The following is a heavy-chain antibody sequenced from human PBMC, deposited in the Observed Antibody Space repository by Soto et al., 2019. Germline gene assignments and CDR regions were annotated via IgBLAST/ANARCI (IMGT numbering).Heavy chain of an antibody. CDR1: GGSFSGYY. CDR2: INHSGST. Sequence: KASETLSLTCAVYGGSFSGYYWSWIRQPPGKGLEWIGEINHSGSTNYNPSLKSRVTISVDTSKNQFSLKLSSVTAADTAVYYCARGLVGATTYFDYWGQGTLVTVSS. V-gene: IGHV4-34*01. CDR3: ARGLVGATTYFDY. J-gene: IGHJ4*02. D-gene: IGHD1-26*01.